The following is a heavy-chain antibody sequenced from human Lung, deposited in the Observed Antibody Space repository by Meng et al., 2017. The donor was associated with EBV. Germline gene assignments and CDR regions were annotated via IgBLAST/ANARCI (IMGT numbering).Heavy chain of an antibody. D-gene: IGHD4-11*01. CDR1: GGSINSYY. CDR2: FHTSGGT. Sequence: QVQMQEPGPKMMKPSETLSLTYPVSGGSINSYYWHWIRQPAGKGLEWIGRFHTSGGTKYNPSLKSRVTMSVDMSKSQLSLNLNSVTAADTAVYYCAADPLLDDYGNSFDYWGQGTLVTVSS. CDR3: AADPLLDDYGNSFDY. V-gene: IGHV4-4*07. J-gene: IGHJ4*02.